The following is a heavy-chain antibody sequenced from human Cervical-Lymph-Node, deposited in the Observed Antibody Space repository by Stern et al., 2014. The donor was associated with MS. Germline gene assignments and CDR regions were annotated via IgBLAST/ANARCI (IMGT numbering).Heavy chain of an antibody. CDR2: IFPGDSET. CDR3: ARVWYVGSTDI. Sequence: EVQLEESGAELRKPGESLKISCKASGFGFSTYWIGWVRQMPGKGLEWMGIIFPGDSETRYSPSFQGQVTISADKSITTAYLQWSSLQASDTAMYYCARVWYVGSTDIWGQGTLVTVSS. D-gene: IGHD6-13*01. V-gene: IGHV5-51*01. J-gene: IGHJ4*02. CDR1: GFGFSTYW.